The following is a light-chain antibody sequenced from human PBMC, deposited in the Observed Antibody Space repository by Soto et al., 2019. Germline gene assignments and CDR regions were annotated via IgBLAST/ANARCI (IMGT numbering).Light chain of an antibody. J-gene: IGLJ2*01. CDR2: EVT. V-gene: IGLV2-8*01. Sequence: QSVLTQPPSASGSPGQSVTISCTGTSSDVGRFNFVSWFQHHPGKAPKALIYEVTKRPSGVPDRVSASKSGNTASLTVSGLQAEDEADYYCSSYAGSNNVVFGGGTKLTVL. CDR3: SSYAGSNNVV. CDR1: SSDVGRFNF.